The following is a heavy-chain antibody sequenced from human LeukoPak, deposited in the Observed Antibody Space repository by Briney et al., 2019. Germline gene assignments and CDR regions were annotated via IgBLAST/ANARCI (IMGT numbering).Heavy chain of an antibody. Sequence: SETLSLTCTVSGGSISSYYWSWIRQPPGKGLEWIGYIYYSGSTNYNPSLKSRVTISVDTSKNQFSLKLSSVTAADTAVYYCARSQWLGHFDYWGQGALVTVSS. CDR2: IYYSGST. CDR1: GGSISSYY. J-gene: IGHJ4*02. CDR3: ARSQWLGHFDY. D-gene: IGHD6-19*01. V-gene: IGHV4-59*08.